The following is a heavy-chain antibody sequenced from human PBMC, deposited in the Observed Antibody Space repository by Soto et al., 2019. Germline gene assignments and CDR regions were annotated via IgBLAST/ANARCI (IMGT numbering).Heavy chain of an antibody. CDR2: INHSGST. V-gene: IGHV4-34*01. Sequence: SETLSLTCAVYGWSFSGYYWSWIRQPPGKGLEWIGEINHSGSTNYNPSLKSRVTISVDTSKNQFSLKLSSVTAADTAVYYCARGRGGGLRNGSGSYYNRGVWFDPWGQGTLVTVSS. CDR1: GWSFSGYY. J-gene: IGHJ5*02. CDR3: ARGRGGGLRNGSGSYYNRGVWFDP. D-gene: IGHD3-10*01.